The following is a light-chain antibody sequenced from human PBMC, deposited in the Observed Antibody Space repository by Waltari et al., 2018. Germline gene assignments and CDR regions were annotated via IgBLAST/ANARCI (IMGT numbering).Light chain of an antibody. V-gene: IGKV3D-20*01. Sequence: LVLTQSPATLYLSPGDRATLSCGASQSISSNYLAWYKQRPGQAHRLLLYDASRRATGVPDRFSGSGSGTDFTLSISRLEPEDFAIYYCQQYGSAPYTFGQGTKLEIK. CDR1: QSISSNY. CDR3: QQYGSAPYT. CDR2: DAS. J-gene: IGKJ2*01.